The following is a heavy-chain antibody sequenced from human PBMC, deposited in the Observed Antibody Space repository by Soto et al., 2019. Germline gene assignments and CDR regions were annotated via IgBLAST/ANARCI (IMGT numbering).Heavy chain of an antibody. CDR3: ASLGYCSGGSCYPRYYFDY. V-gene: IGHV4-31*03. D-gene: IGHD2-15*01. CDR1: GGSISSGGYY. CDR2: IYYSGST. J-gene: IGHJ4*02. Sequence: SETLSLTCTVSGGSISSGGYYWSWIRQHPGKGLEWIGYIYYSGSTYYNPSLKSRVTISVDTSKNQFSLKLSSVTAADTAVYYCASLGYCSGGSCYPRYYFDYWGQGTLVTVSS.